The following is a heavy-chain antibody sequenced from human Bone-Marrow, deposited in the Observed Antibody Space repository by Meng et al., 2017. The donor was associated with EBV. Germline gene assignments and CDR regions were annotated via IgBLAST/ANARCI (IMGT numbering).Heavy chain of an antibody. V-gene: IGHV1-8*01. Sequence: QVQLVPPGAEVKKPGASGKVSCRTSGYTFSSYDVNWVRQAPGQGPEWMGWINPNSGNTGFAQKIQGRVSMTWDTYTSTAYMELRNLRSEDTAVYYCARMGYWGQGTLVTVSS. CDR3: ARMGY. CDR2: INPNSGNT. J-gene: IGHJ4*02. CDR1: GYTFSSYD.